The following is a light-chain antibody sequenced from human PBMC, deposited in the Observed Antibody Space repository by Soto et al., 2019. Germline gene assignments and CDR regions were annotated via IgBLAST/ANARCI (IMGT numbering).Light chain of an antibody. Sequence: QSVLTQPASVSGSPGPSITISCTGTSSDVGTYNHVSWYQQHPGKAPQLIIYEVSNRPSGLSNRFSASKSGNTASLTISGLQAEDEADYYCCSFTTSSTLVFGTGTKDTVL. CDR3: CSFTTSSTLV. J-gene: IGLJ1*01. V-gene: IGLV2-14*01. CDR2: EVS. CDR1: SSDVGTYNH.